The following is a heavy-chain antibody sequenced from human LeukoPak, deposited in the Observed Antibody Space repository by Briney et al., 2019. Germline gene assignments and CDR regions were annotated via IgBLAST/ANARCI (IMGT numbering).Heavy chain of an antibody. CDR2: IYTSGST. D-gene: IGHD5-12*01. J-gene: IGHJ4*02. CDR1: GGSISNYY. CDR3: AHSGYDLYSYYFDY. V-gene: IGHV4-4*07. Sequence: SETLSLTCTVSGGSISNYYWSWIRQPAGKGLEWIGRIYTSGSTNYNPSLKSRVTMSVDTSKNQFSLKLWSVTAADTAVYYCAHSGYDLYSYYFDYWGQGTLVTVSS.